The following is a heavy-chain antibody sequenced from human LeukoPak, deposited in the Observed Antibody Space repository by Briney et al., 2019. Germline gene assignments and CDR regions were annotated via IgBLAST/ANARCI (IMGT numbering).Heavy chain of an antibody. V-gene: IGHV3-23*01. CDR1: GFTFSSYA. D-gene: IGHD5-12*01. J-gene: IGHJ4*02. CDR2: VSGSGGST. CDR3: AKIASTGWLRPSSDY. Sequence: GGSLRLSCAASGFTFSSYAMSWVRQAPGKGLEWVSAVSGSGGSTYYADSVKGRFTISRDNSKNTLYLQMNSLRAEDTAIYYCAKIASTGWLRPSSDYWGQGTLVTVSS.